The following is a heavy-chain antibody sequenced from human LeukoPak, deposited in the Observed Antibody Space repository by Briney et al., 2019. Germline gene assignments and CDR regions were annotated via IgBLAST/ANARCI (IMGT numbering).Heavy chain of an antibody. V-gene: IGHV1-2*02. D-gene: IGHD1-26*01. CDR2: INPNSGGT. CDR1: GYTFTGYY. CDR3: ARGSQLVGATSGFDY. Sequence: ASVKVSCKASGYTFTGYYMHWVRQAPGQGLEWMGWINPNSGGTNNAQKFQGRVTMTRDTSISTAYMELSRLRSDDTAVYYCARGSQLVGATSGFDYWGQGTLVTVSS. J-gene: IGHJ4*02.